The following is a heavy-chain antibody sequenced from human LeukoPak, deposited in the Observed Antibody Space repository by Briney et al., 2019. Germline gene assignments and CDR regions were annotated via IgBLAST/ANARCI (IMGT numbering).Heavy chain of an antibody. Sequence: SETLSLTCAVYGGSFSCYYWSWIRQPPGKGLEWIGEINQSGSTNYNPSLKSRVTISVDTSKNQFSLKLGSVPAADTAVYYCASPPVDSSGSPVDCWGQGTLVTVSS. J-gene: IGHJ4*02. CDR1: GGSFSCYY. CDR3: ASPPVDSSGSPVDC. V-gene: IGHV4-34*01. CDR2: INQSGST. D-gene: IGHD3-22*01.